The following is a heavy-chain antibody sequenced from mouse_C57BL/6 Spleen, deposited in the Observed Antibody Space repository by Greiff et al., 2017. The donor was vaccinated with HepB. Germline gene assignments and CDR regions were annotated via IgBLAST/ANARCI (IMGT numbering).Heavy chain of an antibody. CDR1: GYTFTDYY. D-gene: IGHD1-1*01. CDR2: INPKNGGT. J-gene: IGHJ3*01. CDR3: ARRSQSYGSFAY. V-gene: IGHV1-26*01. Sequence: EVQLQQSGPELVKPGASVKISCKASGYTFTDYYMNWVKQSHGKSLEWIGDINPKNGGTSYNQKFKGKATLTVDKYSSTAYMELRSLTSEDSAVYYCARRSQSYGSFAYWGQGTLVTVSA.